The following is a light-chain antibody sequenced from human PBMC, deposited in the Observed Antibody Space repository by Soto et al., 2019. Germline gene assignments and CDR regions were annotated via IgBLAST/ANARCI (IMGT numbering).Light chain of an antibody. CDR1: SSDIGHYDY. V-gene: IGLV2-14*03. CDR3: CSLTTSHTYV. J-gene: IGLJ1*01. CDR2: HVT. Sequence: QSALTQPASVSGSPGQSITISCTGSSSDIGHYDYVSWYQQHPGKAPKLMIYHVTYRPSGVSNRYSGSKSGNSASLTISGLQAVDEADYYCCSLTTSHTYVFGSGTKVTVL.